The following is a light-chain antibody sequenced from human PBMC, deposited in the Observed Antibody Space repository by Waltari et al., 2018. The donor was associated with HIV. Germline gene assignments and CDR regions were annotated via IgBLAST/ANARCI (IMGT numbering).Light chain of an antibody. J-gene: IGLJ2*01. CDR2: EVT. V-gene: IGLV2-8*01. CDR1: SSDIGAYDS. CDR3: SSYGDNIRVL. Sequence: QSALTQPPSASGSLGQSVTISCTGSSSDIGAYDSVSWFQQHPHSAPKLLLYEVTKRPSGVPDRVSGSRSGDTAFLGVSGLQPDDSAAYFCSSYGDNIRVLFGGGTNLTVL.